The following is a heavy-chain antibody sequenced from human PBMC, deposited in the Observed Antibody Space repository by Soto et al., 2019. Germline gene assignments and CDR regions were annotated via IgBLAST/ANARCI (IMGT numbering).Heavy chain of an antibody. J-gene: IGHJ3*02. CDR1: GGSISYYY. CDR2: IYYSGGT. CDR3: ARVWGGAFDI. Sequence: ETLSLTCTVSGGSISYYYWSWIRQPPGKGLEWIGYIYYSGGTNYNPSLKSRVTISVDTSKNQFSLKLSSVTAADTAVYYCARVWGGAFDIWGQGTMVTVSS. V-gene: IGHV4-59*01. D-gene: IGHD3-10*01.